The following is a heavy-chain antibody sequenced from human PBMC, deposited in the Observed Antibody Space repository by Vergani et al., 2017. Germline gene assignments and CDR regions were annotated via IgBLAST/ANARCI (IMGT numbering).Heavy chain of an antibody. CDR3: AKDGGSYRSDAFDI. J-gene: IGHJ3*02. V-gene: IGHV3-23*04. CDR2: ISGSGGST. Sequence: EVQLVESGGGLVQPGRSLRLSCTASGFTFGDYAMSWFRQAPGKGLEWVSAISGSGGSTYYADSVKGRFTISRDNSKNTLYLQMNSLRAEDTAVYYCAKDGGSYRSDAFDIWGQGTMVTVSS. D-gene: IGHD1-26*01. CDR1: GFTFGDYA.